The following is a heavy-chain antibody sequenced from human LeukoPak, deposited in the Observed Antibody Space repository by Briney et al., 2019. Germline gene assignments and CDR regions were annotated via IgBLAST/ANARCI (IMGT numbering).Heavy chain of an antibody. J-gene: IGHJ4*02. CDR1: GDSVSSNSAT. D-gene: IGHD5-18*01. V-gene: IGHV6-1*01. CDR2: IYYKSKWHS. CDR3: ARGLDTAIAF. Sequence: SQTLSLTCAISGDSVSSNSATWNWIRQSPSRGLEWLGRIYYKSKWHSDYAVSAKSRILLNPDTSKNQFSLQLNSVTPEDTAVYFCARGLDTAIAFWGQGTLVTVSS.